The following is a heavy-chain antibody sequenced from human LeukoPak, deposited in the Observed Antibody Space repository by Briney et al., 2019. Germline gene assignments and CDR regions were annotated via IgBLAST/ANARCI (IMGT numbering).Heavy chain of an antibody. J-gene: IGHJ4*02. CDR3: AVGTTMVRGVIPPFDY. D-gene: IGHD3-10*01. Sequence: GESLKISCKGSGYSFTSYWIGWVRQMPGKGLEWMGIIYPGDSDTRYSPSFQGQVTISADKSISTAYLQWSSLKASDTAMYYCAVGTTMVRGVIPPFDYWGQGTLVTVSS. V-gene: IGHV5-51*01. CDR1: GYSFTSYW. CDR2: IYPGDSDT.